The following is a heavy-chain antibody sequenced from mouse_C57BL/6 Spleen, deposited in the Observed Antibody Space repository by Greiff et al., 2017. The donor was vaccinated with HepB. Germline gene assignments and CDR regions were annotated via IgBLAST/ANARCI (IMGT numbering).Heavy chain of an antibody. J-gene: IGHJ3*01. Sequence: VQLQQSGAELVKPGASVKISCKASGYAFSSYWMNWVKQRPGKGVEWIGQIYPGDGDTNYNGKFKGKATLTADKSSSTAYMQLSSLTSEDSAVYFCARSEDHGIPNWAWFAYWGQGTLVTVSA. CDR3: ARSEDHGIPNWAWFAY. CDR2: IYPGDGDT. CDR1: GYAFSSYW. V-gene: IGHV1-80*01. D-gene: IGHD4-1*01.